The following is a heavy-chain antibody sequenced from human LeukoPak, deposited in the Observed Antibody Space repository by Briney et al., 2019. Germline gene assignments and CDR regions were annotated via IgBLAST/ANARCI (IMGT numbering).Heavy chain of an antibody. J-gene: IGHJ6*02. Sequence: GGSLRLSCAASGFTFSSYSMNWVRQAPGKGLEWVSYISSSSSTIYYADSVKGRFTISRDNAKNSLYLQMNSLRAEDTAVYYCARERYPCSGGSCYYYYGMDVWGQGTTVTVSS. CDR2: ISSSSSTI. CDR3: ARERYPCSGGSCYYYYGMDV. CDR1: GFTFSSYS. V-gene: IGHV3-48*04. D-gene: IGHD2-15*01.